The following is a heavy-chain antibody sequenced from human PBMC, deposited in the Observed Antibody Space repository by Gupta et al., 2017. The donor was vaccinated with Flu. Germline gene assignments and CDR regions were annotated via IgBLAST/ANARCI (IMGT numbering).Heavy chain of an antibody. CDR3: ARAPYLYCTNGVCPFDY. D-gene: IGHD2-8*01. CDR2: INHSGST. V-gene: IGHV4-34*01. J-gene: IGHJ4*02. CDR1: GGSFSGYY. Sequence: QVQLQQWGAGLLKPSETLSLPCAVYGGSFSGYYWSWIRQPPGKGLEWIGEINHSGSTNYNPSLKSRVTISVDTSKNQFSLKLSSVTAADTAVYYCARAPYLYCTNGVCPFDYWGQGTLVTVSS.